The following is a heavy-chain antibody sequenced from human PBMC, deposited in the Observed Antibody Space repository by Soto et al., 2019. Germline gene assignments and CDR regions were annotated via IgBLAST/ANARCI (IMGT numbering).Heavy chain of an antibody. CDR1: GFTFSTYN. Sequence: EVLLVESGGGLVKPGGTLRLSCAASGFTFSTYNMNWVRQAPGKGMEWVSSINGRGNYIYYTDAVKGRFTISRDNAKTSLYLQMNSLRAEDTAVYYCAREDGIVGATSAFDYWGQVTLVTVSS. V-gene: IGHV3-21*01. CDR2: INGRGNYI. J-gene: IGHJ4*02. CDR3: AREDGIVGATSAFDY. D-gene: IGHD1-26*01.